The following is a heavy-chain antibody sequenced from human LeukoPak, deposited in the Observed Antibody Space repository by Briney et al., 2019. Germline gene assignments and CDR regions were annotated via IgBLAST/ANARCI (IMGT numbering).Heavy chain of an antibody. Sequence: GGSLRLSCAASGFNFRSYGMHWVRQAPGKGLEWVAVIWYDGSNKNCADSVKGRFTISRDNSQNTLYLQMNSLRAEDTAVYYCARRDPFDYWGQGTLVTVSS. CDR1: GFNFRSYG. V-gene: IGHV3-33*01. J-gene: IGHJ4*02. CDR3: ARRDPFDY. CDR2: IWYDGSNK. D-gene: IGHD2-21*02.